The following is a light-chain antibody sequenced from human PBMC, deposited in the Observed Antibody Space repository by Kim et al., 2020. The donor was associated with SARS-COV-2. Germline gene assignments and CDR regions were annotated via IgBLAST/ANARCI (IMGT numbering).Light chain of an antibody. J-gene: IGKJ2*01. CDR3: QQYDYSPPYT. CDR1: QSFSGSY. V-gene: IGKV3-20*01. CDR2: GGA. Sequence: SPGERSTLSCRASQSFSGSYLAWYQQKPGQAPRLLIYGGANRATGIPDRFSGSASATDFSLTINRLEPEDSAVYYCQQYDYSPPYTFGQGTKLEI.